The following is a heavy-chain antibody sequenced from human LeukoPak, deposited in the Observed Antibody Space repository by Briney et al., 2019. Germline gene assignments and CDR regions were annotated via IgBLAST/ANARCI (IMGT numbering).Heavy chain of an antibody. Sequence: PGGSLRLSCAASGFTFSSYWMSWVRQAPGKGLEWVANIKQDGSEKYYVDSVKGRFTISRDNAKNSLYLQMNSLRAEDTAVYYCARDPRYLLLDYYYYYGMDVWGQGTTVTVSS. V-gene: IGHV3-7*01. J-gene: IGHJ6*02. D-gene: IGHD2-2*01. CDR3: ARDPRYLLLDYYYYYGMDV. CDR1: GFTFSSYW. CDR2: IKQDGSEK.